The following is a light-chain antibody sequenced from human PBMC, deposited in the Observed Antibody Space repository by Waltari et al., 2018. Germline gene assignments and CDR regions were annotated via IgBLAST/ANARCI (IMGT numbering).Light chain of an antibody. J-gene: IGLJ2*01. V-gene: IGLV2-14*03. CDR3: SSCTTSSPLV. Sequence: QSALTQPASVSGSPGQSITISCTGTSSDVGGYNYVSWYLQHPGKAPKHMIYDVSNRASGVSNRFSRCKSGNTASLTSSGLQDEDEADYDCSSCTTSSPLVCGGGTKLTV. CDR1: SSDVGGYNY. CDR2: DVS.